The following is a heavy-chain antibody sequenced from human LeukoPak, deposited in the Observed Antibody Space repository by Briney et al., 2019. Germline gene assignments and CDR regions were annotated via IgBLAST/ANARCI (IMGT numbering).Heavy chain of an antibody. CDR1: GGSLSGYY. CDR3: ARDPRSYTGYDETFDY. D-gene: IGHD5-12*01. J-gene: IGHJ4*02. CDR2: ISHSGST. Sequence: SETLPLTCAVYGGSLSGYYWSWIRQPPGKGLEWIGEISHSGSTNYNPSLKSRVTMSLDTSEDQFSLKLSSVTAADTAVYYCARDPRSYTGYDETFDYWGQGTLVTVSS. V-gene: IGHV4-34*01.